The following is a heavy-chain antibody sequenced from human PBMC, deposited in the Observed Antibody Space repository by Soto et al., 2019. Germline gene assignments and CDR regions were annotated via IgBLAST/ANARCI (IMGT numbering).Heavy chain of an antibody. CDR1: GFIFTNAW. J-gene: IGHJ4*02. V-gene: IGHV3-15*07. CDR3: TTILNCGGGDCWQGFFDX. D-gene: IGHD2-21*02. Sequence: GGSLRLSCAASGFIFTNAWMNWVRQAPGKGLEWVGHIRSKNDGGTTDYAAPVKGRFTISRDDSKNTLYLQMNSLKTEDTAVYYCTTILNCGGGDCWQGFFDXWGQGTLVTVSS. CDR2: IRSKNDGGTT.